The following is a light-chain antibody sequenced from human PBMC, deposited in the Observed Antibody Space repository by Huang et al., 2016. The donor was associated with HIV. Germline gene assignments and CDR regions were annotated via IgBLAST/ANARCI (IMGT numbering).Light chain of an antibody. CDR2: GAS. Sequence: EIVMTQSPATLSVSPGERATLSCGASQSVSSNLAWYQQKPGQSPRLLIYGASARATGIPARFSGGGSGTEFTLTVSSLQSEDFAVYYCQQYNNWPQTFGQGTKLEIK. V-gene: IGKV3-15*01. J-gene: IGKJ2*01. CDR1: QSVSSN. CDR3: QQYNNWPQT.